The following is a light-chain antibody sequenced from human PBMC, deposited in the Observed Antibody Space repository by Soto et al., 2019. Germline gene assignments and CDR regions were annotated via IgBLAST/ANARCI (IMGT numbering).Light chain of an antibody. CDR2: ETS. CDR3: QQYYRWPIT. V-gene: IGKV3-15*01. J-gene: IGKJ5*01. Sequence: EIVMTQSPATLSVSPGERATLSCRASQSVSSNLAWCQQKPGQAPRLLIYETSIMATGVPARFSGSRSGTEFTLTIASLQSDDFAAYYCQQYYRWPITFGQGTRLEI. CDR1: QSVSSN.